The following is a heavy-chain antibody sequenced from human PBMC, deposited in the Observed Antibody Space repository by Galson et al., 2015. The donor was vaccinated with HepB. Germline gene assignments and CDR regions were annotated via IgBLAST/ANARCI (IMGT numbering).Heavy chain of an antibody. CDR3: ISTFGGVIVP. CDR1: GFTFSSYA. J-gene: IGHJ3*01. D-gene: IGHD3-16*02. Sequence: SLRLSCAASGFTFSSYAMHWVRQAPGKGLEYVSAISSNGGSTYYADSVKGRFTISRDNSKNTLYLQMSSLRAEDTAVYYCISTFGGVIVPWGQGTMVTVSS. V-gene: IGHV3-64D*06. CDR2: ISSNGGST.